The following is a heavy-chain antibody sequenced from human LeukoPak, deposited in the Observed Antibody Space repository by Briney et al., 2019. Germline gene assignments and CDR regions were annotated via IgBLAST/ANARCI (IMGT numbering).Heavy chain of an antibody. J-gene: IGHJ6*03. D-gene: IGHD1-1*01. CDR3: ARAYANGVRYYYYYMDV. V-gene: IGHV4-59*01. CDR2: IYYSGST. CDR1: GGSISSYY. Sequence: SETLSLTCTVSGGSISSYYWSWIRQPPGKGLEWIGYIYYSGSTNYNPSLKSRVTISVDTSKNQFSLKLSSVTAADTAVYYCARAYANGVRYYYYYMDVWGQGTTVTVSS.